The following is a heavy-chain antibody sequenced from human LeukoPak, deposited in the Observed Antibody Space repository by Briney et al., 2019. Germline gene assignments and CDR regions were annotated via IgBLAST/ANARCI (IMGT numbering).Heavy chain of an antibody. CDR1: GFTFSTYG. J-gene: IGHJ4*02. CDR3: AKAKGIVGATAFDY. Sequence: PGRSLRLSCAASGFTFSTYGMHWVRQAPGKGLEWVAVIWYGGSNTYYADSVKGRFTISRDNSKNTLYLQMNSLRAEDTAVYYCAKAKGIVGATAFDYWGQGTLVTVSS. CDR2: IWYGGSNT. D-gene: IGHD1-26*01. V-gene: IGHV3-33*06.